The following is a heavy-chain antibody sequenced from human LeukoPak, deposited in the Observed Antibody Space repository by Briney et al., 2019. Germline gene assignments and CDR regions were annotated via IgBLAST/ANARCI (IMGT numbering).Heavy chain of an antibody. Sequence: GSRRLSCSASGFIFSSYAMSWVRQAPGKGLEWVSGISGTGSYTYYADSVKGRFTISRDNSKNTLYLQVSSLRVEDTAIYYCAKERTGTNEYVDYWGQGTLVTVSS. V-gene: IGHV3-23*01. D-gene: IGHD7-27*01. CDR1: GFIFSSYA. J-gene: IGHJ4*02. CDR2: ISGTGSYT. CDR3: AKERTGTNEYVDY.